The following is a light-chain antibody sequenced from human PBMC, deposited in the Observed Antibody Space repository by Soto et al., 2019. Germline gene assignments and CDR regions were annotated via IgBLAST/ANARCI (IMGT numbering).Light chain of an antibody. CDR1: SDSLGDDTY. Sequence: QSALTQPRSVSGSPGQSVTISCTGTSDSLGDDTYVSWFQSHPGKPPKLLIYSINHRPPGVPDRFSGSKSANTASLTISGLQADDEAEYFCCSYLGRHTFGVLFGGGTKLTVL. CDR2: SIN. V-gene: IGLV2-11*01. CDR3: CSYLGRHTFGVL. J-gene: IGLJ2*01.